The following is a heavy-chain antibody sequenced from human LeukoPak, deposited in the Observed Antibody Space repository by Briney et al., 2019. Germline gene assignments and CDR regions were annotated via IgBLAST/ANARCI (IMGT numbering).Heavy chain of an antibody. V-gene: IGHV1-2*02. J-gene: IGHJ5*01. CDR2: INPNSGGT. CDR3: ARGRGREVLITTSRRSFWFDS. Sequence: ASVKVSCKASGYTFTGYYMHWVRQAPGQGLEWMGWINPNSGGTNYAQKFQGRVTMTRDTSISTAYMELSRLRSDDTAVYFCARGRGREVLITTSRRSFWFDSWGQGTLVTVSS. D-gene: IGHD3-22*01. CDR1: GYTFTGYY.